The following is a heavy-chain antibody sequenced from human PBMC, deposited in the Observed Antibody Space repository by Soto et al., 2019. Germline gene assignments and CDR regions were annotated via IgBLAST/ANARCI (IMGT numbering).Heavy chain of an antibody. CDR1: GGSFSGYY. Sequence: QVQLQQWGAGLLKPSETLSLTCAVYGGSFSGYYWSWIRQPPGKGREGIGEINHSGSTNYTPSLKSRVTISVDTSKNQFSLKLSSVTAADTAVYYCARGLRGSYLQVARYYYYGMDVWGQGTTVTVSS. CDR2: INHSGST. D-gene: IGHD1-26*01. CDR3: ARGLRGSYLQVARYYYYGMDV. V-gene: IGHV4-34*01. J-gene: IGHJ6*02.